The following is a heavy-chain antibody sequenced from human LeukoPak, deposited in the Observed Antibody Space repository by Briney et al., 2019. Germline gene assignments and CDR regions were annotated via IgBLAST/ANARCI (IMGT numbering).Heavy chain of an antibody. CDR2: ISSSSTI. J-gene: IGHJ4*02. Sequence: PGGSLRLSCAASGFTFGRYSMNWVRQAPGRGLEWVSYISSSSTIYYADSVKGRFTISRDNAKNSLYLQMNSLRAEDTAVFYCAKESTGYDIDYWGQGTLVTVSS. CDR1: GFTFGRYS. V-gene: IGHV3-48*01. D-gene: IGHD5-12*01. CDR3: AKESTGYDIDY.